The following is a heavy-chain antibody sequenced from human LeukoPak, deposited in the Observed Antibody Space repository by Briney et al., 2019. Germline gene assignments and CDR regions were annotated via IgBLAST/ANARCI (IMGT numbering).Heavy chain of an antibody. CDR2: ISGYNGYT. CDR3: ARDEARYSSGDYPNWFDP. CDR1: GYTFTSYG. V-gene: IGHV1-18*01. D-gene: IGHD3-22*01. J-gene: IGHJ5*02. Sequence: ASVKVSCTASGYTFTSYGISWVRQAPGQGLEWMGWISGYNGYTHYAHNLQGRVTMTTDTSTSTAYMELMSLRSDDTAVYYCARDEARYSSGDYPNWFDPWGQGTLVTVSS.